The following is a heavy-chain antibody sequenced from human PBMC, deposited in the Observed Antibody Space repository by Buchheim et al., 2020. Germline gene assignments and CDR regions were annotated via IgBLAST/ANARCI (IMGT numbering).Heavy chain of an antibody. J-gene: IGHJ6*03. Sequence: EMQLVESGGGLVKPGGSLRLSCAASGFTFRTYTMNWVRQAPGKGLEWVSSISSSGSYISYADSVKGRFTISRDDAKNSLYLQMNSLRPEDTAVYFCTREKTTVTVFGVRDYNYYMDVWGKGTT. V-gene: IGHV3-21*01. CDR1: GFTFRTYT. CDR2: ISSSGSYI. CDR3: TREKTTVTVFGVRDYNYYMDV. D-gene: IGHD4-17*01.